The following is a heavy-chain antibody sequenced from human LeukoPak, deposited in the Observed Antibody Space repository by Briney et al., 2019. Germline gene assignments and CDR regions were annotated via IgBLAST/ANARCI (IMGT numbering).Heavy chain of an antibody. J-gene: IGHJ4*02. CDR1: GGFISSYY. D-gene: IGHD2-8*02. V-gene: IGHV4-59*01. CDR2: IYSSGST. Sequence: SETLSLTCTVCGGFISSYYLSWIRQPPGKGLEWIGYIYSSGSTNYNPSLKSRVTISVDTSKNQFSLKLSSVTAADTAVYYCASRPTGGSSYDYWGQGTVVTVSS. CDR3: ASRPTGGSSYDY.